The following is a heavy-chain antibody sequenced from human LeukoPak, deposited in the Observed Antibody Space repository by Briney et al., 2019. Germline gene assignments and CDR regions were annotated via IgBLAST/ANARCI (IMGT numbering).Heavy chain of an antibody. CDR3: AKTSGYRSFDP. J-gene: IGHJ5*02. CDR1: GLTFTSYA. CDR2: ISGSGGST. V-gene: IGHV3-23*01. D-gene: IGHD5-12*01. Sequence: GGSLRLSCAASGLTFTSYAMGWVRQAPGKGLEWVSAISGSGGSTYFADSVKGRFTISRDNSKNTLYLQMNSLRAEDTAVYYCAKTSGYRSFDPWGQGTLVTVSS.